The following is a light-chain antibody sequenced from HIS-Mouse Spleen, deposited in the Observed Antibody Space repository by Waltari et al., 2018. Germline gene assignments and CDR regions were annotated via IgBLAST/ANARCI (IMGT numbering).Light chain of an antibody. Sequence: SYELTQPPSVSVSPGQTASITCSGDKLGDKYACWYQQKPGQSPVLVFYQDSKRPAGIPARFSGSNSGNTATLTISGTQAMDEADYYCQAWDSSTAVFGTGTKVTVL. CDR3: QAWDSSTAV. CDR2: QDS. V-gene: IGLV3-1*01. J-gene: IGLJ1*01. CDR1: KLGDKY.